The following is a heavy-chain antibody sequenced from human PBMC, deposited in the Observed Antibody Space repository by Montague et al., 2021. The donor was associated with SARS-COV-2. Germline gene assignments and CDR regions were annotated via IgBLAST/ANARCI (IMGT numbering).Heavy chain of an antibody. CDR2: IYSSGST. Sequence: SETLSLTCAVYGGSFSGYYWNWIRQSAGKGLEWIGRIYSSGSTNSRPSLKSRVTISLDTSKNQFSRWLSSVTAADTAVYYCARDPGYTSFTRWYFDLWGPGTLVTVSS. CDR1: GGSFSGYY. D-gene: IGHD5-18*01. J-gene: IGHJ2*01. V-gene: IGHV4-4*07. CDR3: ARDPGYTSFTRWYFDL.